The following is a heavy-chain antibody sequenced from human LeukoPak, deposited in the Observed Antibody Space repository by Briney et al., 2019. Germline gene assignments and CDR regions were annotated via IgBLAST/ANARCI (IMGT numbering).Heavy chain of an antibody. D-gene: IGHD3-16*01. CDR3: AREAPGGYFDY. J-gene: IGHJ4*02. CDR2: INPSAGST. CDR1: GYTFTTYF. Sequence: ASLKVSCKASGYTFTTYFLHWVRQAPGQGLEWMGMINPSAGSTNYAQGFQGRVTMTRDTSTSTVYMELTSLTSEDTAVYYCAREAPGGYFDYWGQRTLVTVSS. V-gene: IGHV1-46*01.